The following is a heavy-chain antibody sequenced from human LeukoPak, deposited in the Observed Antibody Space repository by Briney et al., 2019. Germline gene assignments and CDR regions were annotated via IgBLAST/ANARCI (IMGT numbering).Heavy chain of an antibody. Sequence: AGGSLRLSCIASGFTFSNYWMSWVRQAPGKGLEWVASIKEDGSDKYYVDSVKGRFTISRDNTKNSLFVQMSSLSAEDTAVYYCARLKDAVTIFDCWGQGILVTVSS. CDR3: ARLKDAVTIFDC. CDR2: IKEDGSDK. CDR1: GFTFSNYW. J-gene: IGHJ5*01. V-gene: IGHV3-7*01. D-gene: IGHD4-17*01.